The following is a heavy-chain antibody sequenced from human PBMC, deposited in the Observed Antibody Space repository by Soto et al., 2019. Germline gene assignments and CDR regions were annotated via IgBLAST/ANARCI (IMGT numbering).Heavy chain of an antibody. V-gene: IGHV1-69*12. CDR1: GGTFSSYA. Sequence: QVQLVQSGAEVKKPGSSVNVSCKASGGTFSSYAISWVRQAPGQGLEWMGGIIPIFGTANYAQKFQGRVTITADESTSTAYMELSSLRSEDTAVYYCARVWSTVTVLGWFDPWGLGTLVTVSS. CDR2: IIPIFGTA. D-gene: IGHD4-4*01. CDR3: ARVWSTVTVLGWFDP. J-gene: IGHJ5*02.